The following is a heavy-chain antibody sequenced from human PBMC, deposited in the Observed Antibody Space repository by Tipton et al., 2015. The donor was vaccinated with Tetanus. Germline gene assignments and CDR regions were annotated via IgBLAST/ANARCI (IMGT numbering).Heavy chain of an antibody. Sequence: TLSLTCIVSGGSMRSYYWSWIRQPPGKGLEWIGHIYSSGGARYNPSLKSRTTMSVDTSKSQFSLKLSSVTATDTAVYYCAAQIIPTDRGGWFDPWGQGTLVTVSS. J-gene: IGHJ5*02. CDR2: IYSSGGA. CDR3: AAQIIPTDRGGWFDP. V-gene: IGHV4-59*08. CDR1: GGSMRSYY. D-gene: IGHD3-3*01.